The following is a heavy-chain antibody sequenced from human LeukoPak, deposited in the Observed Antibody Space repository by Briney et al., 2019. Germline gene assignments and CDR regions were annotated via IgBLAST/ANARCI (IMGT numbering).Heavy chain of an antibody. CDR3: VKTPHLGYCSGGSCYYFDY. CDR2: ISGSGGST. V-gene: IGHV3-23*01. CDR1: GFTFSSYA. Sequence: QPGGSLRLSCAASGFTFSSYAMSWVRQAPGKGLEWVSAISGSGGSTYYADSVKGRFTISRDNSKNTLYLQMNSLRAEDTAVYYCVKTPHLGYCSGGSCYYFDYWGQGTLVTVSS. J-gene: IGHJ4*02. D-gene: IGHD2-15*01.